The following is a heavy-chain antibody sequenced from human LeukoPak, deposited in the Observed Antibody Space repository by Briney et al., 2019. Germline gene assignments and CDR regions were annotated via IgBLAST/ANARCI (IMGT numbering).Heavy chain of an antibody. D-gene: IGHD3-22*01. CDR3: ARGGDTIGSIRSPFDI. CDR2: ISGGGST. CDR1: GFTVSDNY. J-gene: IGHJ3*02. Sequence: GGSLRLSCAASGFTVSDNYTSWVRQAPGKGLEWVSAISGGGSTYYADSVKGRFIISRDNSKNTVYLQLNSLRAEDTAVYYCARGGDTIGSIRSPFDIWGQGTMVTVSS. V-gene: IGHV3-53*01.